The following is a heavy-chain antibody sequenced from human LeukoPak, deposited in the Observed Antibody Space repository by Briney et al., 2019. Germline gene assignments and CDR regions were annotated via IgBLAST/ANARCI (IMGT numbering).Heavy chain of an antibody. V-gene: IGHV1-18*01. Sequence: VASVTVSCTASGYTFTTYAVSWVRQAPGQGLEWMGWISTYNGNTEYVKSLQGRVTMTTDTSSSTAYMELRGLKSDDTAVYYCARFWTGYLPDYWGQGTLVTVSS. J-gene: IGHJ4*02. CDR2: ISTYNGNT. CDR1: GYTFTTYA. D-gene: IGHD3/OR15-3a*01. CDR3: ARFWTGYLPDY.